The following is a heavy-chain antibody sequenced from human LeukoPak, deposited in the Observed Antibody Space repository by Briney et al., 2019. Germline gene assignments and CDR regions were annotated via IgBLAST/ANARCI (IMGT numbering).Heavy chain of an antibody. CDR3: ARDRVLYYGSGMAGYGMDV. V-gene: IGHV1-18*01. Sequence: ASVSVSCKASGYTFTNYGISWVRQAPGQGLEWMAWINVYNGKTYYAQNFQGRVTVTTDTSTSTAYMELRSLRSDDTAVYYCARDRVLYYGSGMAGYGMDVWGQGTTVTVSS. CDR1: GYTFTNYG. D-gene: IGHD3-10*01. CDR2: INVYNGKT. J-gene: IGHJ6*02.